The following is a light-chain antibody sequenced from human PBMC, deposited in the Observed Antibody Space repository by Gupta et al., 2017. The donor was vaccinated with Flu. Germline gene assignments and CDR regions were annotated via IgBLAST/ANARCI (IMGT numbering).Light chain of an antibody. CDR3: QQSYTAPLS. V-gene: IGKV1-39*01. CDR2: HSY. Sequence: DIQMTQSPSSLSASVGDSVSITCRASQTIGIFLNWYQQKPGKAPNLLIYHSYTLQSGVPSRFSGSGDGTDFILTISSLQPEDSATYSCQQSYTAPLSFGGGTRVEIK. J-gene: IGKJ4*01. CDR1: QTIGIF.